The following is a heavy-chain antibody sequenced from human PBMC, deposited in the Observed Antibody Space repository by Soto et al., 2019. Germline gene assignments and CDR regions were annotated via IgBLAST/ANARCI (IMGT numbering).Heavy chain of an antibody. CDR2: IIPILGIA. J-gene: IGHJ5*02. D-gene: IGHD2-15*01. Sequence: SVKVSCKASGGTFSSYTISWVRQAPGQGLEWMGRIIPILGIANYAQKFQGRVTITADKSTSTAYMELSSLRSEDTAVYYCARGSLLGYCSGGSCYVGWFDPWGQGTLVTVSS. CDR3: ARGSLLGYCSGGSCYVGWFDP. CDR1: GGTFSSYT. V-gene: IGHV1-69*02.